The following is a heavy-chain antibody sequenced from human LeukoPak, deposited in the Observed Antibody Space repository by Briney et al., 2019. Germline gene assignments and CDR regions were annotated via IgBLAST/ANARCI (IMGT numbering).Heavy chain of an antibody. V-gene: IGHV3-23*01. CDR1: GFTFKNYA. D-gene: IGHD2-2*01. J-gene: IGHJ6*04. CDR3: AKADCRSINCYVKDF. Sequence: GGSLRLSCVASGFTFKNYAMNWVRQAPGKGLEWVSAISDSDGSTKYADSVKGRFTISTDKSKNTLYLQMNSLRAEDTAVYHCAKADCRSINCYVKDFWGKGTTVTVSS. CDR2: ISDSDGST.